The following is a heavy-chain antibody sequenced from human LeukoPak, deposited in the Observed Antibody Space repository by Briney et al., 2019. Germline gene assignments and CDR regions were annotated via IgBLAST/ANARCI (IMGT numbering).Heavy chain of an antibody. D-gene: IGHD1-1*01. J-gene: IGHJ4*02. Sequence: GGSLRLSCAASGFTFSSYDMHWVRQAPGKGLEWVAVIWYDGSNKYYADSVKGRFTISRDNSKNTLYLQMNSLRAEDTAVYYCARSTGRTYYFDYWGQGTLVTVSS. CDR3: ARSTGRTYYFDY. V-gene: IGHV3-33*01. CDR1: GFTFSSYD. CDR2: IWYDGSNK.